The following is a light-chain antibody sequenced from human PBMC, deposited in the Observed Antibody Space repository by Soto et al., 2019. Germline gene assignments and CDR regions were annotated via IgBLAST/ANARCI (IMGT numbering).Light chain of an antibody. Sequence: AIQLTQSPSSLSASVGDRVTITCRASQGISSALAWYQQKPGKAPKLLIYDACSLESGVPSRFSGSGSGKDFTLTISSLQPEDFAPYYCQQFNSYPLTFGVGTKVEIK. J-gene: IGKJ4*01. CDR1: QGISSA. CDR2: DAC. CDR3: QQFNSYPLT. V-gene: IGKV1-13*02.